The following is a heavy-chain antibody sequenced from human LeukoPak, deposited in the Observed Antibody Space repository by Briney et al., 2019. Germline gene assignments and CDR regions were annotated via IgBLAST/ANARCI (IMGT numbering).Heavy chain of an antibody. Sequence: PGGSLRLSCAASGFTFSSYSMNWVRQAPGKGLEWVSSISSSSSYIYYADSVKGRFTISRDNAKNLLYLQMNSLRAEDTAVYYCARDYPYSYYMNVWGSGTTVTVSS. V-gene: IGHV3-21*01. D-gene: IGHD4-11*01. CDR3: ARDYPYSYYMNV. CDR2: ISSSSSYI. J-gene: IGHJ6*03. CDR1: GFTFSSYS.